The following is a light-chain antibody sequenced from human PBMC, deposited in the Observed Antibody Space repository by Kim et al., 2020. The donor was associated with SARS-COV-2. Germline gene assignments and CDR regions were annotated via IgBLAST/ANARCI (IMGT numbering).Light chain of an antibody. Sequence: SPGDRATLSCRASQSINTYLAWYQQKPGQAPKLLIHDASKRATGIPARFSGSGSGTDFTLTISSLEPGDFAIYYCQQRSHWPPITFGQGTRLEIK. V-gene: IGKV3-11*01. CDR3: QQRSHWPPIT. CDR2: DAS. J-gene: IGKJ5*01. CDR1: QSINTY.